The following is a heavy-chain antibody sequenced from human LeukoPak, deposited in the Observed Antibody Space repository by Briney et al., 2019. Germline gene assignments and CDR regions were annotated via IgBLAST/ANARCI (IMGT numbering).Heavy chain of an antibody. CDR2: IYTSGST. CDR1: GGSFNSGSYY. D-gene: IGHD5-12*01. V-gene: IGHV4-61*02. J-gene: IGHJ4*02. CDR3: ARAMRVDRFFDY. Sequence: SETLSLTCAVSGGSFNSGSYYWSWIRQPAGKGLEWVGRIYTSGSTNYNPSLKSRVTISVDTSKNQFSLQLTSVTAADTAVYYCARAMRVDRFFDYWGQGILVTVSS.